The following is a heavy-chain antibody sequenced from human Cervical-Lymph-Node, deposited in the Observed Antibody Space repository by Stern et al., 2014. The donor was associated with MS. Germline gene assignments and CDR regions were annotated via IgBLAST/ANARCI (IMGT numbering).Heavy chain of an antibody. Sequence: QMQLVQSGAEVKKPWSSVKVSCKASGGTFSTFSINWVRQVPGQRLEWMGGIIPLFVTPNFSQKIQVRVTITADSYTSTVYMALNSLRFDDTTVYYCVLPSTVTTAAFDVWGRGTMVTVSS. J-gene: IGHJ3*01. CDR2: IIPLFVTP. D-gene: IGHD4-11*01. CDR1: GGTFSTFS. CDR3: VLPSTVTTAAFDV. V-gene: IGHV1-69*06.